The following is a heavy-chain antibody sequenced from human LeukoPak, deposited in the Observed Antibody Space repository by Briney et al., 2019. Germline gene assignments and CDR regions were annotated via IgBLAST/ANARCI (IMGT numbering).Heavy chain of an antibody. CDR2: FSSGCDYT. Sequence: GGSLRLSCAASGFSFSSHGMSWVRQAPWKGPEWVSSFSSGCDYTFYADSVKGRFTISRDNTKNTLYLQMNSLRAGDTAIYYCAKIGVIGKWYYDVWGRGTLVTVSS. V-gene: IGHV3-23*01. CDR1: GFSFSSHG. CDR3: AKIGVIGKWYYDV. J-gene: IGHJ2*01. D-gene: IGHD3-10*01.